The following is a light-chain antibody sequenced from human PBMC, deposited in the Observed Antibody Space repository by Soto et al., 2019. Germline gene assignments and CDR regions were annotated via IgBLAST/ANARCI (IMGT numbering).Light chain of an antibody. CDR1: QSVSSSS. CDR2: GAY. J-gene: IGKJ3*01. CDR3: QQDGT. Sequence: EIVLTQSPGTLSLSPGERATLSCRASQSVSSSSVAWYQQKPGQPPRLLIYGAYYRAGGIPDRFSGSGSGTDFTLTISRLEPEDFAVYYCQQDGTFGPGTKVDI. V-gene: IGKV3-20*01.